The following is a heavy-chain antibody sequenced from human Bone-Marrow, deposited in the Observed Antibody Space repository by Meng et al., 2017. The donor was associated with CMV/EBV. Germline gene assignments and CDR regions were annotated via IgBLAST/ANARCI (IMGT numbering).Heavy chain of an antibody. D-gene: IGHD5/OR15-5a*01. V-gene: IGHV3-21*01. J-gene: IGHJ4*02. CDR3: ARVDRVYG. CDR1: GFTFSSYS. Sequence: GESLKISCAASGFTFSSYSMNWVRRAPGKGLEWVSSISSSSSYIYYADSVKGRFTISRDNAKNSLYLQMNSLRAEDTAVYYCARVDRVYGWGQGTLVTVSS. CDR2: ISSSSSYI.